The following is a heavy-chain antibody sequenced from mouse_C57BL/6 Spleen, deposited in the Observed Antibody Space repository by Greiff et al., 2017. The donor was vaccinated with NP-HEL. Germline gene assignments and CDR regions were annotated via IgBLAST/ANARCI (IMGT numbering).Heavy chain of an antibody. D-gene: IGHD3-2*02. J-gene: IGHJ3*01. CDR2: INPNNGGT. CDR1: GYTFTDYY. Sequence: EVQLQQSGPELVKPGASVKISCKASGYTFTDYYMNWVKQSHGKSLEWIGDINPNNGGTSYNQKFKGKATLTVDKSSSTAYMELRSLTSEDSAVYYCARGTAQAFAYWGQGTLVTVSA. CDR3: ARGTAQAFAY. V-gene: IGHV1-26*01.